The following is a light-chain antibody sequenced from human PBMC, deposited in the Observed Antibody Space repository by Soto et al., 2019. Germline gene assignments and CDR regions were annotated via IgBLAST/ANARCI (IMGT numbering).Light chain of an antibody. J-gene: IGKJ4*01. CDR1: QSVSSN. V-gene: IGKV3-11*01. CDR2: DAS. Sequence: EIVMTQSTATLSVSPGERATLSCRASQSVSSNLAWYQQKPGQAPRLLIYDASNRATGIPARSSGSGSGTDFTLTISSLEPEDFAAYYCQQRSNWPPTFGGGTKVDIK. CDR3: QQRSNWPPT.